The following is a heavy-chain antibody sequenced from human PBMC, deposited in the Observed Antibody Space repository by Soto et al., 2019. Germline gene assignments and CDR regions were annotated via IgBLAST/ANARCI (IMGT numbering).Heavy chain of an antibody. V-gene: IGHV3-30*18. CDR2: ISYDGSNK. CDR3: AKEMCLYYYYGMDV. J-gene: IGHJ6*02. CDR1: GFTFSSYG. Sequence: GGSLRLSCAASGFTFSSYGMHWVRQAPGKGLEWVAVISYDGSNKYYADSVKGRFTISRDNSKNTLYLQMNSLRAEDTAVYYCAKEMCLYYYYGMDVWGQGTTVTVSS.